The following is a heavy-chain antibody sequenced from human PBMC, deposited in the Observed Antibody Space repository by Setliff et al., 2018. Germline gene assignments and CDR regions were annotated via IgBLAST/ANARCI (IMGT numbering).Heavy chain of an antibody. CDR3: ARGVNYYYYYMDV. V-gene: IGHV4-34*01. CDR2: INHSGRT. CDR1: GGSFSGYY. Sequence: SETLSLTCAIYGGSFSGYYWSWIRQPPGKGLEWIGEINHSGRTNYNPSLKSRVTISVDTSKNQFSLKLTSVTAADTAVYYCARGVNYYYYYMDVWGKGTTVTVS. J-gene: IGHJ6*03.